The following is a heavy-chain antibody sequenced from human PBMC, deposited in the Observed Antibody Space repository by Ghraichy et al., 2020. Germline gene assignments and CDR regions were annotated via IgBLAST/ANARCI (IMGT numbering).Heavy chain of an antibody. Sequence: GGSLRLSCAVSGSTINTYTLHWVRQAPGKGLEWVAAISSDGSNKDYADSVKGRFTISRDNSKNTLYLQMNSLRAEDTAVFYCARGGWDCSCGSCYSVRGDYYYAMDVWGQGTTVTVSS. CDR3: ARGGWDCSCGSCYSVRGDYYYAMDV. CDR1: GSTINTYT. D-gene: IGHD2-15*01. V-gene: IGHV3-30*04. J-gene: IGHJ6*02. CDR2: ISSDGSNK.